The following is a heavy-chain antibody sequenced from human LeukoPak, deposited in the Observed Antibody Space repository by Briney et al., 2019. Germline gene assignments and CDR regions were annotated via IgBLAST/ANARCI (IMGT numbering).Heavy chain of an antibody. V-gene: IGHV4-38-2*02. CDR2: IYHSGST. J-gene: IGHJ4*02. D-gene: IGHD6-6*01. CDR1: GYSISSGYY. CDR3: ARHGRSSPSDY. Sequence: PSETLSLTCTVSGYSISSGYYWGWIRQPPGKGLEWIGSIYHSGSTYYNPSLKSRVTISVDTSKNQFSLKLSSVTAADTAVYYCARHGRSSPSDYWGQGTLVTVSS.